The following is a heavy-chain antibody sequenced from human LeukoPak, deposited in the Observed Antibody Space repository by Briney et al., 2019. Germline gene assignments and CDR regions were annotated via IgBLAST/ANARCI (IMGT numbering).Heavy chain of an antibody. Sequence: ASVKVSCKASGYTFTSYGISWVRQAPGQGLEWMGWISAYNGNTNYAQKLQGRATMTTDTSTSTAYMELRSLRSDDTAVYYCARDVQLPDVYYDSSGYYARGDYWGQGTLVTVSS. J-gene: IGHJ4*02. CDR1: GYTFTSYG. CDR3: ARDVQLPDVYYDSSGYYARGDY. V-gene: IGHV1-18*01. D-gene: IGHD3-22*01. CDR2: ISAYNGNT.